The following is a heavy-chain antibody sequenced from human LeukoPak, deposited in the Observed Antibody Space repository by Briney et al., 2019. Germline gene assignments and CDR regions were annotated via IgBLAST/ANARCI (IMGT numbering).Heavy chain of an antibody. V-gene: IGHV3-30*03. J-gene: IGHJ4*02. D-gene: IGHD5-12*01. Sequence: GGSLRLSCAASGVAFSSYGMHWVRQAPGKGLEWVALISSDGNDKLYGDSVKGRFTISRDDSKSTLYLQMNSLRAEDSAVYYCTPKVILGTSGDDYDDWGQGTLVTVSS. CDR2: ISSDGNDK. CDR3: TPKVILGTSGDDYDD. CDR1: GVAFSSYG.